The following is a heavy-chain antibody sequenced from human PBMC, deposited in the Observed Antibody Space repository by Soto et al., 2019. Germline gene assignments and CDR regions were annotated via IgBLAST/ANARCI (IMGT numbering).Heavy chain of an antibody. CDR3: ARFPSRYCGYAENYYYYGMDV. Sequence: PGESLKISCKGSGYSFTSYWIGWVRQMPGKGLEWMGIIYPGDSDTRYSPSFQGQVTISADKSISTAYLQWSSLKASDTAMYYCARFPSRYCGYAENYYYYGMDVWGQGTTVTVSS. D-gene: IGHD5-12*01. J-gene: IGHJ6*02. CDR2: IYPGDSDT. V-gene: IGHV5-51*01. CDR1: GYSFTSYW.